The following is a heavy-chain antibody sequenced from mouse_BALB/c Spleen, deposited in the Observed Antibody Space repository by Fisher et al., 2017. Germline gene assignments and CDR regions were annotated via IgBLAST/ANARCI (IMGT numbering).Heavy chain of an antibody. Sequence: KFKGKATITADTSSNTAYLQLSSLTSEDTAVYYCSPHYYGYWYFDVWGAGTTVTVSS. J-gene: IGHJ1*01. CDR3: SPHYYGYWYFDV. D-gene: IGHD1-2*01. V-gene: IGHV14-4*01.